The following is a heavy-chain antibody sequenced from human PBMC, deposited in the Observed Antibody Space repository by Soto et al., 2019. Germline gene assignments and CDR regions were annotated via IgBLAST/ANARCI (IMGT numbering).Heavy chain of an antibody. J-gene: IGHJ4*02. D-gene: IGHD2-8*01. CDR3: AKNLIVLMVYATAFDY. CDR1: GYIFINYG. Sequence: GASVKVSCKASGYIFINYGITWVRQAPGQGLEWMGWISGYNGNTKYADKLQGRVTMTTDTSTTTAYMELRSLRSDDTAVYYCAKNLIVLMVYATAFDYWGQGTLVTVSS. CDR2: ISGYNGNT. V-gene: IGHV1-18*01.